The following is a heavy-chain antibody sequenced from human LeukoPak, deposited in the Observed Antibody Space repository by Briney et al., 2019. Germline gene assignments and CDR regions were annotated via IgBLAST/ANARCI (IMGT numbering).Heavy chain of an antibody. CDR3: ARTMVRGVIRPIFDY. CDR2: IYPGDSDT. D-gene: IGHD3-10*01. V-gene: IGHV5-51*01. J-gene: IGHJ4*02. Sequence: PGESLKISGKGSGYSFTSYWIGWVRQMPGKGLEWMGIIYPGDSDTRYSPSFQGQVIISADKSISTAYLQWSSLKASDTAMYYCARTMVRGVIRPIFDYWGQGTLVTVSS. CDR1: GYSFTSYW.